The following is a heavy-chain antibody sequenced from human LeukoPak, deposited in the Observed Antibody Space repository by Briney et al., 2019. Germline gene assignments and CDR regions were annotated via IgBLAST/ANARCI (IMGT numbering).Heavy chain of an antibody. Sequence: SQTLSLTCTVSGGSISSGGYYWSWIRQPPGKGLEWIGYIYHSGSTYYNPSLKSRVTISVDRSKNQFSLKLSSVTAADTAVYYCARGGGYCSGGKCHTFDSWGQGTLVTVSS. J-gene: IGHJ4*02. CDR2: IYHSGST. V-gene: IGHV4-30-2*01. D-gene: IGHD2-15*01. CDR1: GGSISSGGYY. CDR3: ARGGGYCSGGKCHTFDS.